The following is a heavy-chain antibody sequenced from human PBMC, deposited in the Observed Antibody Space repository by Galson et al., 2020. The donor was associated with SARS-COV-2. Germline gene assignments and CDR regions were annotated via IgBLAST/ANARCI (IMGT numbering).Heavy chain of an antibody. J-gene: IGHJ3*02. Sequence: TGGSLRLSCAASGFTFSTYAMSWVRQAPGKGLEWVSAISGSGGSTYYADSVKGRFTISRDNSKNTLYVQMNSLRAEDTAVYFCAKDPKDDYGLQGFDIWGQWTMVTVSS. V-gene: IGHV3-23*01. CDR2: ISGSGGST. CDR3: AKDPKDDYGLQGFDI. D-gene: IGHD3-10*01. CDR1: GFTFSTYA.